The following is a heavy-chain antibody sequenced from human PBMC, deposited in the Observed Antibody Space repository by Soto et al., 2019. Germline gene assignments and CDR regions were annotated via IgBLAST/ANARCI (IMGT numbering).Heavy chain of an antibody. J-gene: IGHJ4*02. V-gene: IGHV3-30-3*01. CDR1: GFTFSSYA. CDR2: ISYDGSNK. CDR3: ARDQALYGGYTDY. Sequence: GGSLRLSCAASGFTFSSYAMHWVRQAPGKGLEWVAVISYDGSNKYYADSVKGRFTISRDNSKNTLYLQMNSLRAEDTAVYYCARDQALYGGYTDYWGQGTLVTVSS. D-gene: IGHD5-12*01.